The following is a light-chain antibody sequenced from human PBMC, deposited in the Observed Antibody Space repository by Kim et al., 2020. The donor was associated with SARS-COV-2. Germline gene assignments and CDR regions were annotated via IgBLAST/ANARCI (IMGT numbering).Light chain of an antibody. Sequence: SVAPGQTATITCAGDNLANKYVCWYHQKAGQSPVLVMHQDARRPAGIPERFSGSNSGTTATLTISGTQPLDEGDYYCQAWDSNIVVFGGGTQLTVL. CDR3: QAWDSNIVV. CDR2: QDA. V-gene: IGLV3-1*01. J-gene: IGLJ2*01. CDR1: NLANKY.